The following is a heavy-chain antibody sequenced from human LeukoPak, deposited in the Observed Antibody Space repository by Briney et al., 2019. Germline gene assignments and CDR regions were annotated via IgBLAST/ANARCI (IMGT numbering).Heavy chain of an antibody. V-gene: IGHV3-30-3*01. D-gene: IGHD6-19*01. CDR3: ARDSAAVAGTIDY. CDR1: GFTFSSYA. Sequence: GGSLRLSCAASGFTFSSYAMHWVRQAPGKGLEWVAVISYDGSNKYYADSVKGRFTISRDNSKNTLYLQMNSLRAEDTAVYYCARDSAAVAGTIDYWGQGTLVTVSS. CDR2: ISYDGSNK. J-gene: IGHJ4*02.